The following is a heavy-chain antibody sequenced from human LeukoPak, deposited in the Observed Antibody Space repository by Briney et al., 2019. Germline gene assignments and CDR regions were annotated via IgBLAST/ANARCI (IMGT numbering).Heavy chain of an antibody. V-gene: IGHV1-46*01. Sequence: ASVNVSYTASGYTFTSYYMHWVRQAPGQGLEWMGIINPSGGDTSYAQKFQGRLTMTRDTSTNTVYMELTSLRSEDTAVYYCAREVMDNLRFDYWGQGTLVTVSS. CDR3: AREVMDNLRFDY. D-gene: IGHD1-14*01. CDR1: GYTFTSYY. CDR2: INPSGGDT. J-gene: IGHJ4*02.